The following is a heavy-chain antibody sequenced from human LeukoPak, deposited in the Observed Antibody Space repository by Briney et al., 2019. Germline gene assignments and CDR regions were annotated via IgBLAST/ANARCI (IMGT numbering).Heavy chain of an antibody. CDR1: GGSISSSNW. J-gene: IGHJ4*02. V-gene: IGHV4-4*02. CDR3: ARGVNYYDSSGYYYYGEGYYFDY. Sequence: PSGTLSLTCAVSGGSISSSNWWSWVRQPPGKGLEWIGEIYHSGSTNYNPSLKSRVTISVDKSKNQFSLKLSSVTAADTAVYYCARGVNYYDSSGYYYYGEGYYFDYWGQGTLVTVSS. D-gene: IGHD3-22*01. CDR2: IYHSGST.